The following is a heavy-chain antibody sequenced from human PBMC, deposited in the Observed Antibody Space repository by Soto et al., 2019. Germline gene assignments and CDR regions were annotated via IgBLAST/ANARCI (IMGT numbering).Heavy chain of an antibody. J-gene: IGHJ5*02. CDR3: ARDLTSSGWYTWFDP. V-gene: IGHV4-59*01. D-gene: IGHD6-19*01. CDR1: GGSISSYY. CDR2: IHYSGST. Sequence: SETLSPTCTVSGGSISSYYWTWIRQPPGKGLEWIGFIHYSGSTNYNPSLRGRVTMSVDTSKNHFSLKLSSVTAADTAVYYCARDLTSSGWYTWFDPWGQGTLVTVS.